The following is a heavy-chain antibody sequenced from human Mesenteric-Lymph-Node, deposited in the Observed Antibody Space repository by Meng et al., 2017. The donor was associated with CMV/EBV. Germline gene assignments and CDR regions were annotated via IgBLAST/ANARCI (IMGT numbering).Heavy chain of an antibody. D-gene: IGHD1-26*01. CDR1: GFAFRDYY. CDR2: ISTTGNTI. J-gene: IGHJ3*02. V-gene: IGHV3-11*01. CDR3: ARILGPYSGSFHDAFDI. Sequence: LSLTCAASGFAFRDYYMTWIRQAPGKGLEWVSYISTTGNTIHYGDSVKGRFTVSRDNAKNSLYLQMNSLRAEDTAVYYCARILGPYSGSFHDAFDIWGQGTMVTVSS.